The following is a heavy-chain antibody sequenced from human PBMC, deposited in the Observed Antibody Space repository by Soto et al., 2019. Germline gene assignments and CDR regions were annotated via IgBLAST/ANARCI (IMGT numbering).Heavy chain of an antibody. Sequence: QVQLVQSGAEVKKPGASVKVSCKASGYTFTSYGITWVRQAPGQGLGWMGWISAYNGNTNYAQKLQGRVTMTTDTSTSTAYMELRSLRSDDTAVYYCAWEGRGYDFWSAREIAWGQGTLVTVSS. J-gene: IGHJ4*02. CDR2: ISAYNGNT. D-gene: IGHD3-3*01. CDR3: AWEGRGYDFWSAREIA. CDR1: GYTFTSYG. V-gene: IGHV1-18*01.